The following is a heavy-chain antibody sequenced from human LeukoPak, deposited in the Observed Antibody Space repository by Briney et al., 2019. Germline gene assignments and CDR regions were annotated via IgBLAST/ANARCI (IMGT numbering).Heavy chain of an antibody. Sequence: SETLSLTCTVSGGSISSGGYYWRWIRQHPGKGLEWIGYIYYSGSTYYNPSLKSRVTISVDTSKNQFSLKLSSVAAADTAGYYCARNPHCDYVGWFDYWGQGTLVTVSS. V-gene: IGHV4-31*03. D-gene: IGHD4-23*01. CDR1: GGSISSGGYY. J-gene: IGHJ4*02. CDR2: IYYSGST. CDR3: ARNPHCDYVGWFDY.